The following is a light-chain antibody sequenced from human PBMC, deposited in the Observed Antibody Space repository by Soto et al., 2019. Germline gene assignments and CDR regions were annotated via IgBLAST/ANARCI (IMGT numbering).Light chain of an antibody. Sequence: NFMLTQPHSVSESPGTTVTISCTRSSGYIATNYVQWYQQRPGSAPTTVIYENDQRPSGVPDRFSGSIDSSSNSASLIISCMKTEDEASYPGHSYHSTKHAVVFGGGTKLTVL. CDR1: SGYIATNY. CDR2: END. J-gene: IGLJ2*01. V-gene: IGLV6-57*03. CDR3: HSYHSTKHAVV.